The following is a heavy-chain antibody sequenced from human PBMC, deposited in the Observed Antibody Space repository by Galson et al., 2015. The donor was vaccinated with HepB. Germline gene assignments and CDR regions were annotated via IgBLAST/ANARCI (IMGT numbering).Heavy chain of an antibody. CDR2: INPSDSAT. J-gene: IGHJ4*02. Sequence: QSGAEVKKPGESLRSSCKGSGYSFTSYWITWVRQMPGKGLEWMGRINPSDSATNYSPSFQGLVTMSADKSTNTAYLQWSSLKASDNAIYYCARLRVGVWGQGTLVTVSS. CDR3: ARLRVGV. V-gene: IGHV5-10-1*01. D-gene: IGHD1-26*01. CDR1: GYSFTSYW.